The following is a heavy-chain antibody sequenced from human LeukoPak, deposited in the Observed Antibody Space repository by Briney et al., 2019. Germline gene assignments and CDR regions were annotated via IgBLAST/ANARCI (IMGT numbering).Heavy chain of an antibody. CDR1: GFTFSSYG. CDR3: ARDTVPAATHYYYGMDV. CDR2: IWYDGSNN. J-gene: IGHJ6*02. Sequence: GRSLRLSCAASGFTFSSYGMHWVRQAPGKGLEWVAVIWYDGSNNYYADSVKGRFTISRDNSKNTLYLQMNSLRAEDTAVYYCARDTVPAATHYYYGMDVWGQGTTVTVSS. D-gene: IGHD2-2*01. V-gene: IGHV3-33*01.